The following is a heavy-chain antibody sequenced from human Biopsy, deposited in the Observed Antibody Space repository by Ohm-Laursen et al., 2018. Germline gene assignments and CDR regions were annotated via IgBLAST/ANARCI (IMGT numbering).Heavy chain of an antibody. CDR1: GYTFTGYH. V-gene: IGHV1-2*02. CDR3: TRGGYYYDSLAYYYWFDP. J-gene: IGHJ5*02. Sequence: VASVKVSCKASGYTFTGYHVHWVRQAPGQGLEWMGWINAKTGDTNYAQKFQGRVTMTRDTSISMAYVDLSSLRSDDTAVYYCTRGGYYYDSLAYYYWFDPWGQGTLVTVSS. D-gene: IGHD3-22*01. CDR2: INAKTGDT.